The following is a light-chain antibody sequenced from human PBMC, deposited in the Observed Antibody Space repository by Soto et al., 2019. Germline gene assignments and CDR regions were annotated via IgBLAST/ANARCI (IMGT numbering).Light chain of an antibody. Sequence: RASQSVSSRSLAWYQQKGGQAPRLLIYGASRRATGLPDRFSGRGSGTYVTRTISRQEPEAVAVYYEQQCGSSSTVGQGTKVDIK. CDR3: QQCGSSST. CDR1: QSVSSRS. J-gene: IGKJ2*01. V-gene: IGKV3-20*01. CDR2: GAS.